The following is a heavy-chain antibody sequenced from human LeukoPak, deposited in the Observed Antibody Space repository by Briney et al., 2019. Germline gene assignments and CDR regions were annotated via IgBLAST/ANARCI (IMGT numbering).Heavy chain of an antibody. CDR1: GFTFSSYW. CDR3: ARVWQWLARGRDYFDY. D-gene: IGHD6-19*01. V-gene: IGHV3-7*01. CDR2: IKQDGSEK. J-gene: IGHJ4*02. Sequence: GGSLRLSCAASGFTFSSYWMSWVRQAPGKGLEWVANIKQDGSEKYYVDSVKGRFTISRDNAKNSLYLQMNSLRAEDTAVYYCARVWQWLARGRDYFDYWGQGTLVTVSS.